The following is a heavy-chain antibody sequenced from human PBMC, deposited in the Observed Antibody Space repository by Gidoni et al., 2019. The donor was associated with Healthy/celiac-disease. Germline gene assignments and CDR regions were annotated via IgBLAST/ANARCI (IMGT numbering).Heavy chain of an antibody. Sequence: QVQLVQSGAEVKKPGASVKVSCKVSGYTLTELSMHWVRQAPGKGLEWMGGFDPEDGETIYAQKCQGRVTMTEDKSTDTAYMELSSLRSEDTAVYYCATGGAGVTGTTGWGQGTLVTVSS. CDR3: ATGGAGVTGTTG. CDR2: FDPEDGET. D-gene: IGHD1-20*01. V-gene: IGHV1-24*01. CDR1: GYTLTELS. J-gene: IGHJ4*02.